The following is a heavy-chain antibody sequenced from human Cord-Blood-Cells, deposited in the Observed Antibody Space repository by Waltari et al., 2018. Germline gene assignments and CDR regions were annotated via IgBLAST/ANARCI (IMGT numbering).Heavy chain of an antibody. CDR1: GFTFSSYG. CDR2: ISYDGINE. D-gene: IGHD6-13*01. J-gene: IGHJ4*02. Sequence: QVQLVESGGGVVQPGRSLRLSCAASGFTFSSYGMHWVRQAPGKGREWVAVISYDGINEYYADAVKGRVTISRDNSKNTLYLQMNSLRAEDTAVYYCAKVAGYSSMYYFDYWGQGPLVTVSS. V-gene: IGHV3-30*18. CDR3: AKVAGYSSMYYFDY.